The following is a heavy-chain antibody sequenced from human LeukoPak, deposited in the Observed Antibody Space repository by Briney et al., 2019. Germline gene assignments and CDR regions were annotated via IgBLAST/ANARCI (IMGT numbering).Heavy chain of an antibody. D-gene: IGHD3-3*01. CDR2: STGSGEST. CDR3: ARDDSFDFWSGYLDYYYGMDV. CDR1: GFTFTNYA. J-gene: IGHJ6*02. V-gene: IGHV3-23*01. Sequence: PGGSLRLSCAASGFTFTNYAMTWVRQAPGKGLEWVSTSTGSGESTYYADSVKGRFTISRDNSKNTLYLQMNSLRAEDTAVYYCARDDSFDFWSGYLDYYYGMDVWGQGTTVTVSS.